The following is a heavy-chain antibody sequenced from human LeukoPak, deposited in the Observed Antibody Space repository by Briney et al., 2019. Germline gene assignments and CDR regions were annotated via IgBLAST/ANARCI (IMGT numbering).Heavy chain of an antibody. CDR2: IHYSGST. Sequence: SETLSLTCTVSGGSISSYYWSWIRQPPGKGLEWIGYIHYSGSTSYNPSLKSRVTISVDTSKNQFSLKLSSVTAADTALYYCAREYPPADYWGQGTLVTVSS. CDR3: AREYPPADY. CDR1: GGSISSYY. J-gene: IGHJ4*02. V-gene: IGHV4-59*01.